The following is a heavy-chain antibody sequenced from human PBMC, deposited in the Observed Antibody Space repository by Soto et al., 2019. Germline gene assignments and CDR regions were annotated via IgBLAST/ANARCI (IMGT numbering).Heavy chain of an antibody. V-gene: IGHV3-30*03. CDR3: EMNLGGCLTHYGFWSGVTGLGN. J-gene: IGHJ4*02. D-gene: IGHD3-3*01. CDR1: GFRFSSYG. Sequence: QVQLVESGGGVAQPGRSLRLSCAASGFRFSSYGMHWVRQAPGMGLEWVAVISYDGTNKYSADSVKGRSTISRDNSKKTLSLQLNSLRPEDTAVYYCEMNLGGCLTHYGFWSGVTGLGNWGQGTLVTVSS. CDR2: ISYDGTNK.